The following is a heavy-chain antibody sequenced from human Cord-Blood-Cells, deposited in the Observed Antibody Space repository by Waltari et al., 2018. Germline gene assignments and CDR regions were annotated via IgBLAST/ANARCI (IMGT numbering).Heavy chain of an antibody. D-gene: IGHD2-21*01. CDR1: GYSFTSYW. CDR3: AGSYCGGDCYPYAFDI. J-gene: IGHJ3*02. V-gene: IGHV5-51*01. Sequence: EVQLVQSGAEVKKPGESLKISCKGSGYSFTSYWIGWVRQMPGKGLEWMGIIYPGDSDTRYSPSFQGQVTISADNSISTAYLQWSSLKASDTAMYYCAGSYCGGDCYPYAFDIWGQGTMVTVSS. CDR2: IYPGDSDT.